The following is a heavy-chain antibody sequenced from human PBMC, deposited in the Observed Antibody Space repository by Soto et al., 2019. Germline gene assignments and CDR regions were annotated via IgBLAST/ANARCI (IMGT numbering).Heavy chain of an antibody. CDR2: IWYDGSNK. CDR1: GFTFSSYG. CDR3: AREVGTGTTTLDYYGMDV. D-gene: IGHD1-1*01. Sequence: QVQLVESGGGVVQPGRSLRLSCAASGFTFSSYGMHWVRQAPGKGLEWVAVIWYDGSNKYYADSVKGRLTISRDNSKNTLYLQMNSLRAEDTAVYYCAREVGTGTTTLDYYGMDVWGQGTTVTVSS. V-gene: IGHV3-33*01. J-gene: IGHJ6*02.